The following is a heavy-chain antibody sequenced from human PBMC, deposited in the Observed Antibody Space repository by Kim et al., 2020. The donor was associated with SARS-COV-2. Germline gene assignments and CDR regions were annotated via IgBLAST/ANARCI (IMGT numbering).Heavy chain of an antibody. J-gene: IGHJ6*02. CDR1: GGSISSYY. Sequence: SETLSLTCTASGGSISSYYWSWIRQPPGKGLEWIGYMYYSGSTKYNPSLKSRVTISVDTSKNQFSLKLSSVTAADTAVYYCARDGRGLYYNMDVWGQGTT. V-gene: IGHV4-59*01. CDR2: MYYSGST. CDR3: ARDGRGLYYNMDV.